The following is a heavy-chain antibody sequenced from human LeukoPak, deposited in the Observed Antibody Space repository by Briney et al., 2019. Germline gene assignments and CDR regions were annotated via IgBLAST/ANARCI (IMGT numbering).Heavy chain of an antibody. CDR3: AKDGSSSGWSGGFES. CDR2: ISWNSGSI. D-gene: IGHD6-19*01. J-gene: IGHJ4*02. Sequence: QTGGSLRLSCAASGFTFDDYAMHWVRQGPGKGLEWVSSISWNSGSIVYADSVQGRFTISRDNAKNSLYLQTNSLRPEDTAMYYCAKDGSSSGWSGGFESWGQGTLVTVSS. V-gene: IGHV3-9*01. CDR1: GFTFDDYA.